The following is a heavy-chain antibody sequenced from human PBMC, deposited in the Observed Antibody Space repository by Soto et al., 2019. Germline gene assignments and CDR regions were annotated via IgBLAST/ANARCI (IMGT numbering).Heavy chain of an antibody. J-gene: IGHJ3*02. Sequence: GGSLRLSGAASGFTFSSYGIHWVRQAPGKGLEWVAVIWYDGSNKYYADSVKGRFTISRDNSKKTLYLQMNSLRAEDTAVYYCARAPRGYPDPKAWGAFDIFGRGTMVTVSS. CDR1: GFTFSSYG. CDR2: IWYDGSNK. V-gene: IGHV3-33*01. D-gene: IGHD3-22*01. CDR3: ARAPRGYPDPKAWGAFDI.